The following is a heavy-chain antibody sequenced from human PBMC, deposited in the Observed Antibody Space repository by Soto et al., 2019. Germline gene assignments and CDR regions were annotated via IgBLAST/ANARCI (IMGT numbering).Heavy chain of an antibody. D-gene: IGHD4-17*01. CDR1: GGSISSGGYY. Sequence: QVQLQESGPGLVKPSQTLSLTCTVSGGSISSGGYYWSWIRQDPGKGLEWIGYIYYSGSTYYNPSLKSRVTISVDTSKNQFSLKLTSVTAADTAVYYCARDRQGDYGDYNYYYYGMDVWGQGTTVTVSS. V-gene: IGHV4-31*03. CDR2: IYYSGST. J-gene: IGHJ6*02. CDR3: ARDRQGDYGDYNYYYYGMDV.